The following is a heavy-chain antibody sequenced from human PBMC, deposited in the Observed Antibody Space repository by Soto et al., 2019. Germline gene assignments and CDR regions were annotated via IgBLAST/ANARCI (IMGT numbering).Heavy chain of an antibody. D-gene: IGHD3-10*01. V-gene: IGHV1-18*01. CDR2: ISAYNGNT. J-gene: IGHJ6*02. CDR3: ARGSSGSRRPFIRYYYGMDV. CDR1: GYTFTSYG. Sequence: ASVKVSCKASGYTFTSYGISWVRQAPGQGLEWMGWISAYNGNTNYAQKLQGRVTMTTDTSTRTAYMELRSLRSDDTAVYYCARGSSGSRRPFIRYYYGMDVWGQGTTVTVSS.